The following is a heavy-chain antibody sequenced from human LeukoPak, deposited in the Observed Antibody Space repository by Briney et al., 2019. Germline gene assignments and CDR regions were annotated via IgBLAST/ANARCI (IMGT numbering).Heavy chain of an antibody. D-gene: IGHD6-13*01. J-gene: IGHJ6*02. CDR1: GGSISSYY. CDR3: AGMYSSSWFYYYGMDV. V-gene: IGHV4-59*08. Sequence: SETLSLTCTVSGGSISSYYWSWIRQPPGKGLEWIGYIYYSGSTNYNPSLKSRVTISVDTSKNQFSLKLSSVTAADTAVYYCAGMYSSSWFYYYGMDVWGQGTTVTVSS. CDR2: IYYSGST.